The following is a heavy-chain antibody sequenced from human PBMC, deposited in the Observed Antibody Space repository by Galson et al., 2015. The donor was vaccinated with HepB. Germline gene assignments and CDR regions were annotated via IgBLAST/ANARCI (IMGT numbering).Heavy chain of an antibody. CDR1: GFTFSSYS. J-gene: IGHJ4*02. Sequence: SLRLSCAASGFTFSSYSMNWVRQAPGKGLEWVSYISSSSSTIYYADSVKGRFTISRDNAKNSLYLQMNSLRAEDTAVYYCAGHSSQIWFGEWYFDYWGQGTLVTVSS. CDR2: ISSSSSTI. D-gene: IGHD3-10*01. V-gene: IGHV3-48*01. CDR3: AGHSSQIWFGEWYFDY.